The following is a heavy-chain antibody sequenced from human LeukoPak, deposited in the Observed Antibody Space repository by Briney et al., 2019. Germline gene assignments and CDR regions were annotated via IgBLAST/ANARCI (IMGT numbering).Heavy chain of an antibody. CDR3: ASSQVGATGIFDY. CDR1: GFTFSSYA. CDR2: ISSSGGST. Sequence: GGSLRLSCAASGFTFSSYAMSWVRQAPGKGLEWVSAISSSGGSTYYADSMKGRFTISRDNSKNTLYLQMNSLRAEDTAVYYCASSQVGATGIFDYWGQGTLVTVSS. D-gene: IGHD1-26*01. V-gene: IGHV3-23*01. J-gene: IGHJ4*02.